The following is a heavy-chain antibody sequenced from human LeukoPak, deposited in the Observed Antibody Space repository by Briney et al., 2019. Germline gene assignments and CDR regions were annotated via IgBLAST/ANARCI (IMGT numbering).Heavy chain of an antibody. Sequence: PGGSLRLSCAVSGFTFSSYWMSWVRQAPGKGLEWVANIKQDGSEKYYVDSVKGRFTISRDNSKNTLYLQMNSLRAEDTAVYYCAKDLEVGRWELIIDYWGQGTLVTVSS. CDR3: AKDLEVGRWELIIDY. J-gene: IGHJ4*02. V-gene: IGHV3-7*03. D-gene: IGHD1-26*01. CDR2: IKQDGSEK. CDR1: GFTFSSYW.